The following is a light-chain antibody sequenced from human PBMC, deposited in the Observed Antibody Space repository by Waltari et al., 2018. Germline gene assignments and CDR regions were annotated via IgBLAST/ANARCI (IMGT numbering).Light chain of an antibody. V-gene: IGKV3-11*01. CDR3: QQRSDWPPAIT. CDR2: DVF. CDR1: PSVSGY. Sequence: IVFTHSLVTLSLSPGGRATLSCRARPSVSGYLAWYRQKPGQAPRLLIYDVFKRATGIPERFSGSGSETYFTLTISSLEPEDFGVYFCQQRSDWPPAITFGQGTRLEIK. J-gene: IGKJ5*01.